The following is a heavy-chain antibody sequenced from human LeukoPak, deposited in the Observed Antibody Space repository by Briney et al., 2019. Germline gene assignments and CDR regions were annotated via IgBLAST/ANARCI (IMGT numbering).Heavy chain of an antibody. J-gene: IGHJ4*02. CDR3: ARERRGDYGGXFDX. V-gene: IGHV4-59*12. CDR2: ISYNGSP. CDR1: GGSISSYY. Sequence: SETLSLTCTVSGGSISSYYWTWIRQPPGKGLDWIGYISYNGSPNYNPALQSRVTISVDTSKNHFSLSLSSVTAADTAVYYCARERRGDYGGXFDXXXQGXLVTV. D-gene: IGHD4-23*01.